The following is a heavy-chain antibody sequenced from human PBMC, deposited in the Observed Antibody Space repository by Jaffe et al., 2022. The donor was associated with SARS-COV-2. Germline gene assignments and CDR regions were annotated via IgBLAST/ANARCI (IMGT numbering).Heavy chain of an antibody. CDR2: ISSTGGYT. Sequence: QVHLVESGGGLVKPGGSLRLSCAASGFIFSDYYMTWIRQAPGKGLEWISYISSTGGYTNYADSVKGRFTISRDSARNSVYLQMNSLRDEDTSVYYCARDGTTGDFGDYDYWGQGTLVTVSS. CDR3: ARDGTTGDFGDYDY. CDR1: GFIFSDYY. V-gene: IGHV3-11*06. J-gene: IGHJ4*02. D-gene: IGHD4-17*01.